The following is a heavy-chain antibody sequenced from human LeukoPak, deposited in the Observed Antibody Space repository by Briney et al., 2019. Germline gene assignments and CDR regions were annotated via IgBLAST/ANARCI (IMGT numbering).Heavy chain of an antibody. J-gene: IGHJ3*02. Sequence: SETLSLTCTVSGASISSYQWGWIRQPPGKGLEWIGFIFYTGSTNYNPSLKSRVTISVDTSKRQFSLKLSSVTAADTAVYYCARDLRRDGYNRGAFDIWGQGTVVTVSS. D-gene: IGHD5-24*01. CDR2: IFYTGST. CDR3: ARDLRRDGYNRGAFDI. CDR1: GASISSYQ. V-gene: IGHV4-59*01.